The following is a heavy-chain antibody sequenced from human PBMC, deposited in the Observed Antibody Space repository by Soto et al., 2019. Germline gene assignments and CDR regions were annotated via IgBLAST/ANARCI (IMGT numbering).Heavy chain of an antibody. CDR1: GLSLSTSGVG. V-gene: IGHV2-5*01. CDR2: IYWNDDK. D-gene: IGHD1-1*01. Sequence: QITLKGSGPTLVKPTQTLTLTCTLSGLSLSTSGVGLGWIRQTPGKALEWLALIYWNDDKHYNPSLKTRLTITKETSKNQAVLTMTNMDPVDTATYYCARGLATLPVFAFDIWDQGTVVTVSS. J-gene: IGHJ3*02. CDR3: ARGLATLPVFAFDI.